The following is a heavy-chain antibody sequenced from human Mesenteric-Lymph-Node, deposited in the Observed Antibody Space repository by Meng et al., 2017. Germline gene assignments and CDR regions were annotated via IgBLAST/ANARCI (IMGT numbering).Heavy chain of an antibody. CDR1: GFTFSIYP. V-gene: IGHV3-30*01. Sequence: GESLKISCAASGFTFSIYPMHWVRQAPGKGLEWVALISYDGSNKYYGDSVKGRFTISRDNSKNTLSLQMNSLRPEDTAVYYCARGGNSWYAYYFEYWCQGTLVTVSS. CDR2: ISYDGSNK. CDR3: ARGGNSWYAYYFEY. D-gene: IGHD6-13*01. J-gene: IGHJ4*02.